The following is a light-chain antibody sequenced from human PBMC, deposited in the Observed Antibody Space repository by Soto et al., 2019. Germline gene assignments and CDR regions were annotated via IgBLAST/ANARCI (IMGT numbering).Light chain of an antibody. V-gene: IGLV1-47*01. CDR1: SSNIGSNY. CDR2: RNN. Sequence: QAVVTQPPSASGTPGQRVTISCSGSSSNIGSNYVYWYQQLPGTAPKLLIYRNNQRPSAVPDRFSGSKSGTSASLAISGLRSEDEADYYCAAWDDSLSAWVFGGGTKLTVL. CDR3: AAWDDSLSAWV. J-gene: IGLJ3*02.